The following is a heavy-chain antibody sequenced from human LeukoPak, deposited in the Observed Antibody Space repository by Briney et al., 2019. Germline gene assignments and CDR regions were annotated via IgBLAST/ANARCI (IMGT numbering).Heavy chain of an antibody. J-gene: IGHJ4*02. D-gene: IGHD6-13*01. V-gene: IGHV3-21*01. CDR3: ARDKEYSSSSPDY. Sequence: PGGSLRLSCAASGFTFSSYSMNWVRQAPGKGLEWVSSISSSSYIYYADSVKGRFTLSRDNAKNSLYLQMNSLRAEDTAVYYCARDKEYSSSSPDYWGQGTLVTVSS. CDR1: GFTFSSYS. CDR2: ISSSSYI.